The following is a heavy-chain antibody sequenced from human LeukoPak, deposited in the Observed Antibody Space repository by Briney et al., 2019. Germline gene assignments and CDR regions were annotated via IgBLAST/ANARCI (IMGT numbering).Heavy chain of an antibody. CDR2: ISNSGDVI. J-gene: IGHJ4*02. CDR3: AGGALYSGTYGGLFDY. V-gene: IGHV3-11*01. Sequence: GSLRLSCAAFRFSFSDYYMTWIRQAPGKGLEWVSYISNSGDVIYYADSVKGRFTISRDNAKNSLYLQMNSLRAEDTAIYYCAGGALYSGTYGGLFDYWGQGTLVTVSS. CDR1: RFSFSDYY. D-gene: IGHD1-26*01.